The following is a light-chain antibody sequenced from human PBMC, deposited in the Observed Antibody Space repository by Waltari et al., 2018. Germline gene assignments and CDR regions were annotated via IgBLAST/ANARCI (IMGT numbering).Light chain of an antibody. CDR1: HGIRAW. Sequence: IQMTQSPSTLSASIGDRVTITCRASHGIRAWLAWYQQKPGTAPKLLIAKASYLESGVPSRFSGSGSGTEFTLTISSLQPDDFATYYCQQYDSYTWTFGQGTKVEIK. CDR2: KAS. J-gene: IGKJ1*01. V-gene: IGKV1-5*03. CDR3: QQYDSYTWT.